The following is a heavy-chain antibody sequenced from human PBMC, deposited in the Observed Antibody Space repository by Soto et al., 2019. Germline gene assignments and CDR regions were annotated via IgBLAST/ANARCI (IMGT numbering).Heavy chain of an antibody. CDR2: IIPIFGTA. CDR3: ARAPYSGYAGGNLGTYYYYYYGMDV. Sequence: SVKVSCKASGGTFSSYAISWVRQAPGQGLEWMGGIIPIFGTANYAQKFQGRVTITADESTSTAYMELSSLRSEDTAVYYCARAPYSGYAGGNLGTYYYYYYGMDVWGQGTTVTVSS. J-gene: IGHJ6*02. D-gene: IGHD5-12*01. CDR1: GGTFSSYA. V-gene: IGHV1-69*13.